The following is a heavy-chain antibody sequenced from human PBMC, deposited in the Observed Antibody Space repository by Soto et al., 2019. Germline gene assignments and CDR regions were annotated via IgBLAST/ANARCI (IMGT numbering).Heavy chain of an antibody. CDR1: GDSISNYY. D-gene: IGHD6-19*01. CDR3: ARGSSGWSSLDY. J-gene: IGHJ4*02. Sequence: QVQLQESRAGLVKPSETLALICTVSGDSISNYYWNWIRQPPGKGLEWVGHIHYSGTTSNNPSLKSRVTISVDTSKSQFSLKLRSVSAADTAVYYCARGSSGWSSLDYWGQGTLVTVSS. V-gene: IGHV4-59*01. CDR2: IHYSGTT.